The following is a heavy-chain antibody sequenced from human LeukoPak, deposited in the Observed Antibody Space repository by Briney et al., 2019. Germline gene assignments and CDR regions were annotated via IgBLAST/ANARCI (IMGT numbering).Heavy chain of an antibody. CDR2: INSDGSSI. J-gene: IGHJ3*02. V-gene: IGHV3-74*01. CDR3: AREKRVGARAFEI. D-gene: IGHD3-10*01. CDR1: GFTFSAYW. Sequence: GGSLRLSCAASGFTFSAYWMHWVRQAPGKGLVWVSRINSDGSSISYADSVKGRFTISRDDAKNTLYLQMNSLRAEDTALYYCAREKRVGARAFEIWGRGTMVTVSS.